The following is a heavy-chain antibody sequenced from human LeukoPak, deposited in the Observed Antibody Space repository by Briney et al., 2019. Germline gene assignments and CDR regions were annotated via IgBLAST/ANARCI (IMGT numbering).Heavy chain of an antibody. D-gene: IGHD3-22*01. V-gene: IGHV4-59*08. J-gene: IGHJ5*02. CDR2: IYYSGST. CDR3: ARTPIAMIVVVT. CDR1: GGSISSYY. Sequence: SETLSLTCTVSGGSISSYYWSWIRQPPGKGLEWIGYIYYSGSTYYTPSLKSRVTISVDTSKNQFSLKLTSVTAADTAVYYCARTPIAMIVVVTWGQGTLVTVSS.